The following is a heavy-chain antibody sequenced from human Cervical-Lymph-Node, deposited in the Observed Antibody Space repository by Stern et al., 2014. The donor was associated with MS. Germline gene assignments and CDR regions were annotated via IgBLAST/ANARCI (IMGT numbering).Heavy chain of an antibody. V-gene: IGHV3-23*04. CDR2: ISGSDGST. J-gene: IGHJ4*02. Sequence: EVQLVASGGTLVQPGGSLRLSCAASGFTFSSYAMSWVRQAPGTGLEGVSVISGSDGSTFYADSVKGRFTISRDNSKNTLFLQMNSLRAEDTAVYYCAKVYGSGPFDYWGQGTLVTVSS. CDR3: AKVYGSGPFDY. D-gene: IGHD6-19*01. CDR1: GFTFSSYA.